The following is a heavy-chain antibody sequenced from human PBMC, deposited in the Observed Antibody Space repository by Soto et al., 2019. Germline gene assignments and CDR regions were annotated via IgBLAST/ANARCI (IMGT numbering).Heavy chain of an antibody. Sequence: ASVKVSCKASGYTFTSYYMHWVRQAPGQGLEWMGIINPSGGSTSYAQKFQGRVTMTRDTSTSTVYMGLSSLRSEDTAVYYCARDRKAYSSSWYWFDPWGQGTLVTVSS. CDR3: ARDRKAYSSSWYWFDP. V-gene: IGHV1-46*01. CDR1: GYTFTSYY. D-gene: IGHD6-13*01. CDR2: INPSGGST. J-gene: IGHJ5*02.